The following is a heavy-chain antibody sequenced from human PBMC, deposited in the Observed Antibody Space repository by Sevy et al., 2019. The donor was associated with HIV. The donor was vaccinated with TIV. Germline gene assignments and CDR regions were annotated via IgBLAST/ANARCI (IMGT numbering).Heavy chain of an antibody. D-gene: IGHD4-17*01. CDR1: GFTFSSYG. V-gene: IGHV3-30*18. CDR2: ISYDGSNK. CDR3: AKEGQTTVTTLDY. J-gene: IGHJ4*02. Sequence: GGSLRHSCAASGFTFSSYGMHWVRQAPGKGLEWVAVISYDGSNKYYADSVKGRFTISRDNSKNTLYLQMNSLRAEDTAVYYCAKEGQTTVTTLDYWGQGTLVTVSS.